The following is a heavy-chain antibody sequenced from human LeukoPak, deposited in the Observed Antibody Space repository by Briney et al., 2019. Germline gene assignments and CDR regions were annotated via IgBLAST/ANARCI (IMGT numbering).Heavy chain of an antibody. D-gene: IGHD3-10*01. Sequence: ASVKVSCKLSGDTLTELSMHWVRQSPGKGLEWMGGFLPEDGETIYAQKFQGRVTMTEDTSTDTAYMELSSLRSDDTAVYFCATLPRGHLFDSWGQGTLVTVSS. CDR2: FLPEDGET. CDR3: ATLPRGHLFDS. CDR1: GDTLTELS. V-gene: IGHV1-24*01. J-gene: IGHJ4*02.